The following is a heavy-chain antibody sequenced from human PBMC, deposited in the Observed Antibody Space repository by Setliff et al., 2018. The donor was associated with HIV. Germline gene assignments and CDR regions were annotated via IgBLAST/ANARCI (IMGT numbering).Heavy chain of an antibody. V-gene: IGHV3-9*01. J-gene: IGHJ4*02. D-gene: IGHD2-2*01. CDR3: VKGDCTSSSCELAF. Sequence: PGGSLRLSCAASGFTVSNNYMSWVRQAPGKGLEWVAGINWNSGSKGYADSVLGRFTISRDNARNSVYLQMNTLRTDYTALYYCVKGDCTSSSCELAFWGQGTLVTVS. CDR2: INWNSGSK. CDR1: GFTVSNNY.